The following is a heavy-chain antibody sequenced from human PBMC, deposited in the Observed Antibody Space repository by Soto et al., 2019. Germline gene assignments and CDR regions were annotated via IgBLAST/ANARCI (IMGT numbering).Heavy chain of an antibody. D-gene: IGHD1-7*01. CDR1: GFTFSDYY. CDR3: TRSIPGTTSSDY. CDR2: SRDKGNSYST. V-gene: IGHV3-72*01. J-gene: IGHJ4*02. Sequence: EVQLVESGGGLVQPGGSLRLSCAGSGFTFSDYYIDWVRQAPGKGLEWVGRSRDKGNSYSTDYAASVQGRFTVSRDASKNSLYLQMNSLKTEDTALYYCTRSIPGTTSSDYWGQGTLVTVSS.